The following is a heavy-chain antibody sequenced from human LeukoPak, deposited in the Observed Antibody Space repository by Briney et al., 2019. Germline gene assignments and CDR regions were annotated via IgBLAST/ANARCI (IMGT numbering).Heavy chain of an antibody. CDR1: GYTFTGYY. D-gene: IGHD2-2*02. J-gene: IGHJ5*02. V-gene: IGHV1-2*02. Sequence: ASVKISCKASGYTFTGYYMHWVRQAPGQGLEWMGWINPNSGGTKYAQKFQGRVTMTRDTSTDTAYMELSSLRSEDTAVYYCATSQAAISWFDPWGQGTLVTVSS. CDR3: ATSQAAISWFDP. CDR2: INPNSGGT.